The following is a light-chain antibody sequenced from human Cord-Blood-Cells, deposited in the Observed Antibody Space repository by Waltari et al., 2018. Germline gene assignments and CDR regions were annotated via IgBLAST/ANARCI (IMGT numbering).Light chain of an antibody. CDR2: DAS. CDR1: QSVSSY. Sequence: EIVLTQSPATLSLSPGERATLSCRASQSVSSYLAWYQQKPGQAHRLLIYDASNRATGIPARFSGSGSGTDFTLTISSLEPEDFAVYYCQQRSNWPPLITFGQGTRLEIK. CDR3: QQRSNWPPLIT. J-gene: IGKJ5*01. V-gene: IGKV3-11*01.